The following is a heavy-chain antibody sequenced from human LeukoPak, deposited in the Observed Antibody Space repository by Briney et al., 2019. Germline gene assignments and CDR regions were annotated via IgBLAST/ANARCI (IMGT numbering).Heavy chain of an antibody. J-gene: IGHJ4*02. CDR3: ARLSGYSYGTN. D-gene: IGHD5-18*01. Sequence: SETRSLTCTVSGGSISSSSYYWGWIRQPPGKGLEWIGSIYYSGSTYYNPSLKSRVTISVDTSKNQFSLKLSSVTAADTAVYYCARLSGYSYGTNWGQGTLVTVSS. V-gene: IGHV4-39*07. CDR1: GGSISSSSYY. CDR2: IYYSGST.